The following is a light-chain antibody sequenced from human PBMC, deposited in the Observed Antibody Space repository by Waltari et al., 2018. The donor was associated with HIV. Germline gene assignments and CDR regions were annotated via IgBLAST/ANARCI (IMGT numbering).Light chain of an antibody. CDR2: QDV. CDR3: QAWDSSSWV. J-gene: IGLJ3*02. Sequence: SYELTQPPSVSVSPGQTASITCSGNRLGDKFPSWYQQKPGQSPVLVIYQDVKRPSGIPERFSGSNSGNIATLTISGTQPLDEADYFCQAWDSSSWVFGGGTKLTVL. CDR1: RLGDKF. V-gene: IGLV3-1*01.